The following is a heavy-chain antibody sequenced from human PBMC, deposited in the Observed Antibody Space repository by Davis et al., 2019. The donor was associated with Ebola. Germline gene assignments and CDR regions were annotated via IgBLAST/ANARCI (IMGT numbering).Heavy chain of an antibody. Sequence: GGSLRLSCAASGFTFSSYGMHWVRQAPGQGLEWVAVIYYDGSNKYYADSVTGRFTISRDNSKNTLCLQMNSLRAEDTAVYYCAKSGNIVVVVATAFDYWGQGTLVTVSS. D-gene: IGHD2-15*01. V-gene: IGHV3-30*18. CDR3: AKSGNIVVVVATAFDY. J-gene: IGHJ4*02. CDR1: GFTFSSYG. CDR2: IYYDGSNK.